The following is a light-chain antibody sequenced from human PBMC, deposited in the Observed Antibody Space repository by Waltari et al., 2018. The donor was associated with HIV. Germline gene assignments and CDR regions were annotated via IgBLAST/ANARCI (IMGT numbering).Light chain of an antibody. CDR3: QQYYSTPLT. V-gene: IGKV4-1*01. J-gene: IGKJ4*01. Sequence: DIVMTQSPDSLVVSLGERAAINCKSSRSVLYRSSNKNYLAWYQKKPGQPPKLLIYWASTRESGFPDRFRGSASGTDFTLTISSLQAEDVAVYYCQQYYSTPLTFGGGTKVEIK. CDR2: WAS. CDR1: RSVLYRSSNKNY.